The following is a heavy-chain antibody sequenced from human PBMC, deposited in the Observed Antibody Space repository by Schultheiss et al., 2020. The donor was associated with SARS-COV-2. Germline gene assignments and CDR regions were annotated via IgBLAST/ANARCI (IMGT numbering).Heavy chain of an antibody. Sequence: SETLSLTCAVSGGSISSGGYSWSWIRQPPGKGLEWIGYIYHRGTTYYNPSLKSRVTISVDTSKNQFSLKLSSVTAADTAVYYCARMRYAETLYYFDYWGQGTLVTVSS. J-gene: IGHJ4*02. D-gene: IGHD1-1*01. CDR3: ARMRYAETLYYFDY. CDR1: GGSISSGGYS. CDR2: IYHRGTT. V-gene: IGHV4-30-2*05.